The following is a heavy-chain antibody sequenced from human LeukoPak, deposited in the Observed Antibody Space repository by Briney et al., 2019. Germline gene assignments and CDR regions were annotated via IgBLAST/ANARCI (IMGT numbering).Heavy chain of an antibody. J-gene: IGHJ5*02. V-gene: IGHV4-34*01. D-gene: IGHD3-10*01. CDR1: GGSFSGYY. CDR2: INHSGST. Sequence: PSETLSLTCAVYGGSFSGYYWSWIRQPPGKGLEWIGEINHSGSTNYNPSLKSRVTISVDTSKNQFSLKLSSVTAADTAVYYCARVRYTLWFGELASWFDPWGQGTLVTVSS. CDR3: ARVRYTLWFGELASWFDP.